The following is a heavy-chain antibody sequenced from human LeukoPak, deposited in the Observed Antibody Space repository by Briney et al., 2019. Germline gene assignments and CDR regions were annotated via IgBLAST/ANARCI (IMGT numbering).Heavy chain of an antibody. D-gene: IGHD3-10*01. J-gene: IGHJ4*02. V-gene: IGHV4-34*01. CDR2: INHSGST. CDR1: GGSFSGYY. Sequence: SETLSLTCAVYGGSFSGYYWSWIRQSPGKGLEWIGEINHSGSTDYNPSLKSRVTISVDTSKNQFSLKVNCVTAEDTAVYYCARSPGTMIRGITRSFFDYWGQGTLVTVSS. CDR3: ARSPGTMIRGITRSFFDY.